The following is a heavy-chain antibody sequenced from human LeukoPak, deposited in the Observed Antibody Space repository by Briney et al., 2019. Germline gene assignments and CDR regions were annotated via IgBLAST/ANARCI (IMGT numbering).Heavy chain of an antibody. CDR1: GGSISGSNYY. J-gene: IGHJ4*02. Sequence: SETLSLTCTVSGGSISGSNYYWGWIRQPPGKGLEWIGYIYNSGSTNYNPSLKSRVTISLDTSKNQFSLKLSSVTAADTAVYYCARGVVAAAGRTFDFWGQGALVTVSS. D-gene: IGHD6-13*01. CDR3: ARGVVAAAGRTFDF. CDR2: IYNSGST. V-gene: IGHV4-61*05.